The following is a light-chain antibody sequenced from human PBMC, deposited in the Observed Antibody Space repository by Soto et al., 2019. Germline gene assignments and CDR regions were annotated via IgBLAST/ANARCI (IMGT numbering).Light chain of an antibody. CDR1: SSDVGGYNY. CDR3: NSYTRTSTRV. J-gene: IGLJ2*01. Sequence: QSALTQPASVSGSPGQSITISCTGTSSDVGGYNYVSWYQQHLGKAPKLMIYEVSNRPSGVSNRFSGSKSGNTASLTISGLQAEDEADYYCNSYTRTSTRVFGGGTKLTVL. CDR2: EVS. V-gene: IGLV2-14*01.